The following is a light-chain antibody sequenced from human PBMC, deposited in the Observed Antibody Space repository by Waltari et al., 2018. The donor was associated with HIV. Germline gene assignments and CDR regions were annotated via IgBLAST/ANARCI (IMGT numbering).Light chain of an antibody. CDR3: QQYGSSYT. V-gene: IGKV3-20*01. Sequence: EIVLTQSPGTLSLYPGERATLSCKASQSVSSSYLAWYQQKPCQAPRLLIYGASSRATGIPDRFSGSGSGTDFTLTISRLDPEDFAVYYCQQYGSSYTFGQGTKLEIK. J-gene: IGKJ2*01. CDR1: QSVSSSY. CDR2: GAS.